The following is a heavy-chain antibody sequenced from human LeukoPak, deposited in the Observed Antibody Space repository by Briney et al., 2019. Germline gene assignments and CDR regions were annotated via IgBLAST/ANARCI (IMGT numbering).Heavy chain of an antibody. J-gene: IGHJ4*02. V-gene: IGHV3-15*01. D-gene: IGHD1-1*01. CDR3: ARIYKLAYFDY. CDR1: GFTFSNYW. CDR2: IKSKTDGGTT. Sequence: PGESLRLSCATSGFTFSNYWMSWLRQAPGKGLEWVGRIKSKTDGGTTDYAAPVKGRFTISRDDSENTLYLQMNSLKTEDTAVYYCARIYKLAYFDYWGQGTLVTVSS.